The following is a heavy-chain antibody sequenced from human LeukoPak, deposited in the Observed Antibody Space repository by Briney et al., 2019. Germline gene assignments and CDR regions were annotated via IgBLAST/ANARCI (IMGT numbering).Heavy chain of an antibody. D-gene: IGHD2-2*01. CDR3: ARGGIDCSSTSCYFDY. V-gene: IGHV3-21*01. CDR1: GFTVSSNY. CDR2: ISSSSSYI. J-gene: IGHJ4*02. Sequence: GGSLRLSCAASGFTVSSNYMSWVRQAPGKGLEWVSSISSSSSYIYYADSVKGRFTISRDNAKNSLYLQMNSLRAEDTAVYYCARGGIDCSSTSCYFDYWGQGTLVTVSS.